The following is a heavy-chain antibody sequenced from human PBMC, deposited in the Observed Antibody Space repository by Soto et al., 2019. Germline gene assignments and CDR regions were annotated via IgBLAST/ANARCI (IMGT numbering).Heavy chain of an antibody. CDR3: AHLQVAAGTYY. J-gene: IGHJ4*02. CDR1: GLSLSTSGVG. D-gene: IGHD6-13*01. CDR2: IYWDDDK. V-gene: IGHV2-5*02. Sequence: QITLKESGPTLVKPTQTLTLTCALSGLSLSTSGVGVGWIRQPPGKALEWLALIYWDDDKRYSPSLKSRLTITKDTSKNQVVLTMTNMDPVDTATSYRAHLQVAAGTYYWGQGTLITVSS.